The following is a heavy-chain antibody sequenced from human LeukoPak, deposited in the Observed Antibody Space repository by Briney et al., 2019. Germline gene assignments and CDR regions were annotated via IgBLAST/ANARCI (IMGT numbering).Heavy chain of an antibody. CDR3: ARDRSSSGWPFDY. D-gene: IGHD6-19*01. CDR1: GHSISSGYY. V-gene: IGHV4-38-2*02. J-gene: IGHJ4*02. CDR2: IYHSGST. Sequence: SETLSLTCTVSGHSISSGYYWGWIRQPPGKGLEWIGSIYHSGSTYYNPSLKSRVTISVDTSKNQFSLKLSSVTAADTAVYYCARDRSSSGWPFDYWGQGTLVTVSS.